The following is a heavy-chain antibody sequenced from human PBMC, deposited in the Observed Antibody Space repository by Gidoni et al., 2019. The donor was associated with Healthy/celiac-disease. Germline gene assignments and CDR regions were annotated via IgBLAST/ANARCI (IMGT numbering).Heavy chain of an antibody. Sequence: QVQLVHSGAEVKKPGASVKVSCKASGYTFTSYGISWGRQAPGQGLEWMGWISADNGNTNYAQKLQGRVTMTTDTSTSTAYMELRSLRSDDTAVYYCAREVECSGGSCYWNYYYYYGMDVWGQGTTVTVSS. CDR2: ISADNGNT. D-gene: IGHD2-15*01. CDR1: GYTFTSYG. V-gene: IGHV1-18*01. CDR3: AREVECSGGSCYWNYYYYYGMDV. J-gene: IGHJ6*02.